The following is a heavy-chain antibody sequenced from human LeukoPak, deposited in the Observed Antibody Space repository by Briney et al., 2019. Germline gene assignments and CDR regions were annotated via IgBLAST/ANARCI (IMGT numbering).Heavy chain of an antibody. D-gene: IGHD3-22*01. CDR2: ISSSSSYI. V-gene: IGHV3-21*01. CDR3: AGGYDKMYCYDSSGYSLFDY. CDR1: GFTFSSYS. J-gene: IGHJ4*02. Sequence: GGSLRLSCAASGFTFSSYSMNWVRQAPGKGLEWVSSISSSSSYIYYADSVKGRFTISRDNAKNSLYLQMNGLRAEDTAVYYCAGGYDKMYCYDSSGYSLFDYWGQGTLVTVSS.